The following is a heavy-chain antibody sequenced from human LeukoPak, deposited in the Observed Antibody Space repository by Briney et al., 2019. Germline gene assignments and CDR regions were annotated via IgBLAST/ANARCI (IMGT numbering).Heavy chain of an antibody. J-gene: IGHJ4*02. Sequence: AASVTVSCKASGGTFRSYAITWVRQAPGKGLEWMGGIIAMINTRKYAQKFQGRVSITADESTSTGYMEVSSLRSEDTAVYYCAIFQGTYGDNENDYWGQGTLVTVSS. CDR1: GGTFRSYA. D-gene: IGHD4-17*01. CDR3: AIFQGTYGDNENDY. V-gene: IGHV1-69*01. CDR2: IIAMINTR.